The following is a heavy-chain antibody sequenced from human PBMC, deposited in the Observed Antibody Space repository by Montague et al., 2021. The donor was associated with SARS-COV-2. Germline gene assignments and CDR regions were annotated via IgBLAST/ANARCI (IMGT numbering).Heavy chain of an antibody. V-gene: IGHV4-34*01. J-gene: IGHJ6*03. CDR2: INHSGNT. CDR3: ARILRRVVPAATGHCEKNYYYCYMDV. D-gene: IGHD2-2*01. CDR1: AGSFSDYY. Sequence: SETLSLTCAVYAGSFSDYYWGWIRQPPGKGLEWIGEINHSGNTNYNPSLKSRVTISVDTSKNQFSLKLSSVTAADTAVYYCARILRRVVPAATGHCEKNYYYCYMDVGGQGTPVTVSS.